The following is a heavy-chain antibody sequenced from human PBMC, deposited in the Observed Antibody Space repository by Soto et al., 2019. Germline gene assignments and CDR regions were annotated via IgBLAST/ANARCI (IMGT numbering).Heavy chain of an antibody. CDR2: IYYSGST. V-gene: IGHV4-31*03. CDR3: AGGNSGSGVLRGYYYMDV. CDR1: GGSISSGGYY. D-gene: IGHD3-10*01. Sequence: PSETLSLTCTVSGGSISSGGYYWSWIRQHPGKGLEWIGYIYYSGSTYYNPSLKSRVTISVDTSKNQFSLELSSVTAADTAVYYCAGGNSGSGVLRGYYYMDVWGKGTTVTVSS. J-gene: IGHJ6*03.